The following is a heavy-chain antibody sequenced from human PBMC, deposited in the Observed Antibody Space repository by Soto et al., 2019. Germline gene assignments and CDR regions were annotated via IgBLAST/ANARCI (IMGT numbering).Heavy chain of an antibody. CDR1: GFTFSSCS. CDR3: ARVKVVTATDF. V-gene: IGHV3-48*02. Sequence: PGGSLRLSCAASGFTFSSCSMNWVRQAPGKGLEWVSYISSSSSTIYYADPVKGRFTISRDNAKNSLYLQMHSLRDGDTAVYYCARVKVVTATDFWGQGTLVTVSS. D-gene: IGHD2-21*02. J-gene: IGHJ4*02. CDR2: ISSSSSTI.